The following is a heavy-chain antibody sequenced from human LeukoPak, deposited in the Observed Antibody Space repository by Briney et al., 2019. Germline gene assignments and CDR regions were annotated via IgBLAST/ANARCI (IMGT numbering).Heavy chain of an antibody. J-gene: IGHJ6*03. CDR3: ARAQGGTTVIRDPYYYYYMDV. CDR2: ISSSSSTI. D-gene: IGHD4-17*01. Sequence: GGSLRLSCAASGFTFSSYNMNWVRQAPGKGLEWVSFISSSSSTIYYADSVKGRFTISRDNAKNSLYLQMNSLRAEDTAVYYCARAQGGTTVIRDPYYYYYMDVWGKGTTVTVSS. CDR1: GFTFSSYN. V-gene: IGHV3-48*01.